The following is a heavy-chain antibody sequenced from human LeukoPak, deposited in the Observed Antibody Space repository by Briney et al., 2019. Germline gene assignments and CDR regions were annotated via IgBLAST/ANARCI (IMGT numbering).Heavy chain of an antibody. CDR3: AREAYDIWSFDP. V-gene: IGHV1-8*03. CDR2: INPNSGNT. Sequence: ASVKVSCKASGYTFTGYYMHWVRQAPGQGLEWMGWINPNSGNTGYAQKFQGRVTITRNTSISTAYMELSSLRSEDTAVYYCAREAYDIWSFDPWGQGTLVTVSS. J-gene: IGHJ5*02. CDR1: GYTFTGYY. D-gene: IGHD3-9*01.